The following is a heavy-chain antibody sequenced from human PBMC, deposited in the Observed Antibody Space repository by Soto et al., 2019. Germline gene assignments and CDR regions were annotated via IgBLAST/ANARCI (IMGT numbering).Heavy chain of an antibody. CDR3: ATSSIGDRSGCFHL. CDR1: GGSISRNDYY. D-gene: IGHD3-22*01. Sequence: LSLTCTVSGGSISRNDYYWSWIRQHPGKGLEWIGYIYYSGSTYYNPSLESRVAISLDTSKNQFSLNLSSVTAADTAVYYCATSSIGDRSGCFHLWGQGTPVTVSS. CDR2: IYYSGST. V-gene: IGHV4-31*03. J-gene: IGHJ4*02.